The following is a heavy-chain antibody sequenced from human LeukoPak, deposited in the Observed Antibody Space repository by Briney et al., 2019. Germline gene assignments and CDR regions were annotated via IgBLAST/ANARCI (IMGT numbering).Heavy chain of an antibody. Sequence: QPGGSLSLSCAASGFTFSSYWMYWVRQAPGKGLVWVSRITSDGSTKSYADSVKGRFTIPRDNAKHTLYLQMNSLRAEDTAVYYCARVGTTSNFYYYHGMDVWGQGTTVTVSS. CDR2: ITSDGSTK. CDR1: GFTFSSYW. CDR3: ARVGTTSNFYYYHGMDV. J-gene: IGHJ6*02. V-gene: IGHV3-74*01. D-gene: IGHD2/OR15-2a*01.